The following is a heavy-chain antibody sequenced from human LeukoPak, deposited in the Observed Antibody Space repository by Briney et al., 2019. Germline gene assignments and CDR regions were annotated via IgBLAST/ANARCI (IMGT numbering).Heavy chain of an antibody. J-gene: IGHJ4*02. Sequence: GGSLRLSCAASGFTFSSYAMSWVRQAPGKGLEWVSAISGSGGSTYYADSVKGRFTISRDNSKNTLYLQMNSLRAEGTAVYYCARGLGAYYYDSSGNFDYWGQGTLVTVSS. CDR3: ARGLGAYYYDSSGNFDY. D-gene: IGHD3-22*01. CDR2: ISGSGGST. CDR1: GFTFSSYA. V-gene: IGHV3-23*01.